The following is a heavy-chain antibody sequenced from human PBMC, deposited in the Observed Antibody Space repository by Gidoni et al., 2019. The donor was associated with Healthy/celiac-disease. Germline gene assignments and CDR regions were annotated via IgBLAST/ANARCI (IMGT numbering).Heavy chain of an antibody. CDR2: IIPILGIA. J-gene: IGHJ4*02. CDR3: ARGIAASCTRLDYFDY. Sequence: GQGLEWMGRIIPILGIANYAQKFQGRVTITADKSTSTAYMELSSLRSEDTAVYYCARGIAASCTRLDYFDYWGQGTLVTVSS. V-gene: IGHV1-69*02. D-gene: IGHD6-13*01.